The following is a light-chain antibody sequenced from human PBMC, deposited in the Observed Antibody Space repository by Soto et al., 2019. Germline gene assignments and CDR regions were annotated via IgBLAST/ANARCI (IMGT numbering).Light chain of an antibody. V-gene: IGLV2-14*01. CDR1: SSDVGGYNY. J-gene: IGLJ1*01. Sequence: QSALTQPASVSGSPGQSITISCTGTSSDVGGYNYVSWYQQHPGKAPKLMIYEVSNRPSGVPDRFSGSKSGSTASLTISGLQAEDEADYYCSSYSSSDTLHVFGTPTKLTVL. CDR2: EVS. CDR3: SSYSSSDTLHV.